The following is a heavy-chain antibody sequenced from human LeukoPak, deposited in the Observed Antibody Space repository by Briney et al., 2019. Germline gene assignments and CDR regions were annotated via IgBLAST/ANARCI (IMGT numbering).Heavy chain of an antibody. CDR2: INEDGSEK. J-gene: IGHJ4*02. CDR3: ARDLDINRRLVVIKGGFDY. Sequence: GGSLRLSCATSGFTFTNYWMSWFRQAPGKGPEWVGNINEDGSEKQYVDSVKGRFPISRDNARNSLYLQMDSLRAEDSAVYYCARDLDINRRLVVIKGGFDYWGQGTLVTVSS. V-gene: IGHV3-7*01. D-gene: IGHD3-22*01. CDR1: GFTFTNYW.